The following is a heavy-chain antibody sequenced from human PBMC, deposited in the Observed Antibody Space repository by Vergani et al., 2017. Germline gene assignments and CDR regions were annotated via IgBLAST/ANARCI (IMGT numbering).Heavy chain of an antibody. V-gene: IGHV1-2*02. Sequence: QVQLVQSGAEVKKPGASVKVSCTASGYTFTGYYMHWVRQAPGQGLEWMGWINPNSGGTNYAQQFQGRVTMTRDTSISTAYMELSRLRSDDTAVYYCAGGYYDFWGGPGYWFDPWGQGTLVTVSS. J-gene: IGHJ5*02. CDR1: GYTFTGYY. D-gene: IGHD3-3*01. CDR3: AGGYYDFWGGPGYWFDP. CDR2: INPNSGGT.